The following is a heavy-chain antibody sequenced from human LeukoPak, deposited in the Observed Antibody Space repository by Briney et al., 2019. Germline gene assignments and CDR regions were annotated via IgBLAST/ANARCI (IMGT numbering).Heavy chain of an antibody. Sequence: SETLSLTCTVSGGSISSSSYYWSWIRQPPGKGLEWIGYIHYSGSTNYNPSLKSRVTISVDTSKNQFSLKLSSVTAADTAVYYCARDRRYTSGLYYFDYWGQGTLVTVSS. CDR2: IHYSGST. D-gene: IGHD6-19*01. CDR1: GGSISSSSYY. V-gene: IGHV4-61*01. J-gene: IGHJ4*02. CDR3: ARDRRYTSGLYYFDY.